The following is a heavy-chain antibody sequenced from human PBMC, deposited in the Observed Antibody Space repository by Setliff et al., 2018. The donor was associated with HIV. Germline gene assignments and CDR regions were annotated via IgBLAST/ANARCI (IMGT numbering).Heavy chain of an antibody. J-gene: IGHJ3*02. Sequence: GGSLRLSCAASEFTFSGHWMSWVRQAPGKGLEWVANIKQDGSEKNYVDFVKGRFTISRDNAKNSLYLQMNSLRAEDTAVYYCARTYYYDASGYYRPFDIWGQGTMVTVSS. D-gene: IGHD3-22*01. CDR1: EFTFSGHW. CDR2: IKQDGSEK. CDR3: ARTYYYDASGYYRPFDI. V-gene: IGHV3-7*03.